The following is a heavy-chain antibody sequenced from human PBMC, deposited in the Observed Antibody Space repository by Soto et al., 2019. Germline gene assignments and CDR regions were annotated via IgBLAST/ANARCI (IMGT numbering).Heavy chain of an antibody. CDR3: ASQGYDSSGYHDY. D-gene: IGHD3-22*01. Sequence: PGESLKISCKGSGYSFTSYWIGWVRQMPGKGLEWMGIIYPGDSDTRYSPSFQGQVTISADKSISTAYLQWGSLKASDAAMYYCASQGYDSSGYHDYWGQGTLVTVSS. J-gene: IGHJ4*02. CDR1: GYSFTSYW. V-gene: IGHV5-51*01. CDR2: IYPGDSDT.